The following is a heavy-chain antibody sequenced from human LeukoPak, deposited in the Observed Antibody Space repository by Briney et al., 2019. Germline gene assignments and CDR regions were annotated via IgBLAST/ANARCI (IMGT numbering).Heavy chain of an antibody. CDR2: ISPNSGGT. V-gene: IGHV1-2*02. J-gene: IGHJ4*02. D-gene: IGHD3-10*01. CDR3: ARDLHYGSGSYLGN. Sequence: ASVKVSCKASGYTFTDYYMHWVRQAPGQGLEWMGWISPNSGGTDYEQKFQGRVTMTRDTSISTAYMELSSLRSDDTAVYYCARDLHYGSGSYLGNWGQGTLVTVSS. CDR1: GYTFTDYY.